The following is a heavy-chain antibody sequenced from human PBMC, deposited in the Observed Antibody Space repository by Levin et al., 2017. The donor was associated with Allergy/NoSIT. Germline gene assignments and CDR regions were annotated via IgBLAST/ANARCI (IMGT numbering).Heavy chain of an antibody. CDR3: ASLRRSSGYYSDY. CDR1: GFTFRNYG. CDR2: ISYDGNYK. V-gene: IGHV3-30*03. J-gene: IGHJ4*02. D-gene: IGHD6-19*01. Sequence: TGGSLRLSCAASGFTFRNYGMHWVRQAPGKGLEWVAVISYDGNYKYYADSVKGRFTISRDNSKNTLYLQMSSLRSEDTAVYYCASLRRSSGYYSDYWGQGTLVTVSS.